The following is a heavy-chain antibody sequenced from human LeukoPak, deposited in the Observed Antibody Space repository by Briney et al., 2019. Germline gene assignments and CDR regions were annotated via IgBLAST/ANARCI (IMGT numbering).Heavy chain of an antibody. CDR2: ISGSGGST. V-gene: IGHV3-23*01. CDR3: AKDLWYCSSTSCYAGFDY. D-gene: IGHD2-2*01. J-gene: IGHJ4*02. Sequence: GGSLRLSCAASGFTFSSYAMSWVRQAPGKGLEWVSAISGSGGSTYYADSVKGRFTISRDNSKNTLYLQMNSLRAEDTAVYYCAKDLWYCSSTSCYAGFDYWGQGTLVTVSS. CDR1: GFTFSSYA.